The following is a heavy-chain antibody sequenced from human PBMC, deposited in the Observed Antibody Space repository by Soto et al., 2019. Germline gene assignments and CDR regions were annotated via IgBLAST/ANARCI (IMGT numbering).Heavy chain of an antibody. CDR1: GFTFSSYG. Sequence: HPGGSLRLSCAASGFTFSSYGMHLVRQAPGKGLEWVAVIWDYVSNKYYADSVKVRFRISRDNSKNTLYLQMNILRLQDTAVYYCARDGYDILTGYYPAYYYGREVWGKETTVNSSS. V-gene: IGHV3-33*01. D-gene: IGHD3-9*01. CDR2: IWDYVSNK. J-gene: IGHJ6*04. CDR3: ARDGYDILTGYYPAYYYGREV.